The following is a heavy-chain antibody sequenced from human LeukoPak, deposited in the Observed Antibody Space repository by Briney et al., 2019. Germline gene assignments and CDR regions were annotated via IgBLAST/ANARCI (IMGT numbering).Heavy chain of an antibody. V-gene: IGHV1-8*03. CDR2: MKPNSGNK. CDR3: ARGLRIRGVIIGY. Sequence: ASVKVSCKASGYTFTSYDINWVRQATRHRLGLMRWMKPNSGNKGYAQKFKGRVTITRNTSISTAYMELSSLRYEDTVVYYCARGLRIRGVIIGYWGQGTLVTVSS. D-gene: IGHD3-10*01. J-gene: IGHJ4*02. CDR1: GYTFTSYD.